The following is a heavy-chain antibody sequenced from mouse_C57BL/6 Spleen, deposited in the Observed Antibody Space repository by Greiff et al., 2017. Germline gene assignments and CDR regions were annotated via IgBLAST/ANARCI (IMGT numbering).Heavy chain of an antibody. CDR1: GFNIKDDY. D-gene: IGHD2-1*01. Sequence: EVKVVESGAELVRPGASVKLSCTASGFNIKDDYMHWVKQRPEQGLEWIGWIDPENGDTEYASKFQGKATITADASSNTAYLQLSSLTSEDTAVYYCTTLLYYGNYEKAYWGQGTLVTVSA. V-gene: IGHV14-4*01. J-gene: IGHJ3*01. CDR2: IDPENGDT. CDR3: TTLLYYGNYEKAY.